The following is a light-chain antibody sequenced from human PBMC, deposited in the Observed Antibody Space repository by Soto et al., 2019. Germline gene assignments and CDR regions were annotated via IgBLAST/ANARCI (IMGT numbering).Light chain of an antibody. J-gene: IGKJ3*01. CDR1: QSINNRY. CDR3: QQFGSSPGFT. CDR2: AAS. V-gene: IGKV3-20*01. Sequence: EIVLTQSPGTLSLSPGERATLSCRASQSINNRYLAWYQQKPGQAPRLLIYAASSRATGIPDRFSGSGSGTDFALTSSRLEPEDFAVYYCQQFGSSPGFTFGPGTKVDIK.